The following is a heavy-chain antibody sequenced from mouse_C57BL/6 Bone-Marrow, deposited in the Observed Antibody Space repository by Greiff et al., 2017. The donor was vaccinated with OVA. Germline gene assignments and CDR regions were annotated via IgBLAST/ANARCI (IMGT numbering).Heavy chain of an antibody. Sequence: VQLKEPGAELVKPGASVKLSCTASGFNIKDYYMPWVKQRTEQGLEWIGRIDPEDGETKYDSKFQGKATLTVDTSSNTAYLQLSSLTSEDTAVYYCATLSYYGLWFSYWDQGTRVTLSA. V-gene: IGHV14-2*01. CDR2: IDPEDGET. CDR1: GFNIKDYY. J-gene: IGHJ3*01. CDR3: ATLSYYGLWFSY. D-gene: IGHD1-2*01.